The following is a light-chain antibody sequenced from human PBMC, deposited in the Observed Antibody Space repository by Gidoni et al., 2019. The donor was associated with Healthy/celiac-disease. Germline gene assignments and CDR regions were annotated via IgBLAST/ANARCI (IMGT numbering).Light chain of an antibody. Sequence: DIVMTQSPDSLAVSLGERATINCKSSQSVLYSSNNKNYLAWYQQKPGQPPKLLIYWASTRESGVPDRFSGSGSGTDFTLTLSSLQAADVAVYYCQQYYCTPQPFGPGTKVEIK. CDR1: QSVLYSSNNKNY. V-gene: IGKV4-1*01. J-gene: IGKJ1*01. CDR2: WAS. CDR3: QQYYCTPQP.